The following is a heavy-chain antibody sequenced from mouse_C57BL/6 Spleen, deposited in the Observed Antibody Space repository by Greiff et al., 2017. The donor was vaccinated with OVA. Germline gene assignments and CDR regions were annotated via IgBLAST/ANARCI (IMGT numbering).Heavy chain of an antibody. CDR1: GFTFSDYG. CDR3: ARGGLRRDYYAMDY. D-gene: IGHD2-4*01. V-gene: IGHV5-17*01. J-gene: IGHJ4*01. Sequence: EVKVVESGGGLVKPGGSLKLSCAASGFTFSDYGMHWVRQAPEQGLEWVAYISSGSSTIYYADTVKGRFTISRDNAKNTLFLQMTSLRSEDTAMYYCARGGLRRDYYAMDYWGQGTSVTVSS. CDR2: ISSGSSTI.